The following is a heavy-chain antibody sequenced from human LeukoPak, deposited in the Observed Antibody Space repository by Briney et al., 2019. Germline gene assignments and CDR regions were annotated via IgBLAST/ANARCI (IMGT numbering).Heavy chain of an antibody. CDR3: ARHGGRYNWSPSD. CDR1: GDSISSSTSSTTYY. D-gene: IGHD1-20*01. CDR2: ITYSGAT. J-gene: IGHJ4*02. V-gene: IGHV4-39*01. Sequence: SETLSLTCTVSGDSISSSTSSTTYYWGWIRQPPGKGLEWIGSITYSGATHYNESLKSRVIISVDTSRNQFSLRLSSVTAADTAVYFCARHGGRYNWSPSDWGQGTLVTVSS.